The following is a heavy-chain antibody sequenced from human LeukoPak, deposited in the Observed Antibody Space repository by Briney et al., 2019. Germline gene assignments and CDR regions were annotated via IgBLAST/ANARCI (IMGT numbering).Heavy chain of an antibody. D-gene: IGHD3-22*01. CDR2: ISSSNSYI. CDR3: ARDAPYYYDSSSTFDY. CDR1: GFTFSSYS. V-gene: IGHV3-21*01. J-gene: IGHJ4*02. Sequence: PGGSLRLSCAASGFTFSSYSMNWVRQAPGKGLEWVSSISSSNSYIYYADSVKGRFTISRDNAKNSLYLQMNSLRAEDTAVYYCARDAPYYYDSSSTFDYWGQGTLVTVSS.